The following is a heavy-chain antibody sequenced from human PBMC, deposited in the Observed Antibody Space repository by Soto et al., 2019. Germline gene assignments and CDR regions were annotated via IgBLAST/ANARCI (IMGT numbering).Heavy chain of an antibody. CDR1: GLTFSSYS. CDR2: ISSSSSYI. CDR3: ARVLVPAAMGRTYYYYGMDV. J-gene: IGHJ6*01. Sequence: GSMILSCAASGLTFSSYSMNWVRQAAGKGLGWVSSISSSSSYIYYADSVKGRFTISRDNAKNSLYLQMNSLRAEDTAVYYCARVLVPAAMGRTYYYYGMDVWGQGTTVTVSS. D-gene: IGHD2-2*01. V-gene: IGHV3-21*01.